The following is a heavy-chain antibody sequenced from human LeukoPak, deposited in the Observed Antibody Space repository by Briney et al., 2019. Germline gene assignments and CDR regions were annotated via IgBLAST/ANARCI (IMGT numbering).Heavy chain of an antibody. Sequence: SATLSLTCNVSGDSISSYYWGWIRQPPGKGLDWIGYIYYSGSTNYKPSLESRVTISVDISKNQFSLKLSSVTAAVTAVYYCARGDLRGYSYGQRFDYWGQGVLVTVSS. V-gene: IGHV4-59*01. CDR1: GDSISSYY. J-gene: IGHJ4*02. CDR3: ARGDLRGYSYGQRFDY. D-gene: IGHD5-18*01. CDR2: IYYSGST.